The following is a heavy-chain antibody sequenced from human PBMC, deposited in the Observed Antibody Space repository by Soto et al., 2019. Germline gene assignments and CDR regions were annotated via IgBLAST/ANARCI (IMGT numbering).Heavy chain of an antibody. J-gene: IGHJ4*02. V-gene: IGHV3-21*01. CDR3: AREDGGSRSFFDY. CDR1: GFTFSSYA. CDR2: ISSSSSYI. Sequence: PGGSLRLSCAASGFTFSSYAMSWVRQAPGKGLEWVSSISSSSSYIYYADSVKGRFTISRDNAKNSLYLQMNSLRAEDTAVYYCAREDGGSRSFFDYWGQGSLVIVSS. D-gene: IGHD3-10*01.